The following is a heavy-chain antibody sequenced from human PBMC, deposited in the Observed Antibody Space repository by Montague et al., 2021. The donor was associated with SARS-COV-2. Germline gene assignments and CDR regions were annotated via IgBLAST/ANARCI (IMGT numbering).Heavy chain of an antibody. J-gene: IGHJ2*01. V-gene: IGHV4-31*03. Sequence: TLSLTCTVSGGSISSGGYYWSWIRQHPGKGLEWIGYIYYSGSTXYNPSLESRVTISVDTSKNQFSLKLSSVTAADTAVYYCARVHIVVVTAMRYFDLWGRGTLVTVSS. CDR2: IYYSGST. D-gene: IGHD2-21*02. CDR3: ARVHIVVVTAMRYFDL. CDR1: GGSISSGGYY.